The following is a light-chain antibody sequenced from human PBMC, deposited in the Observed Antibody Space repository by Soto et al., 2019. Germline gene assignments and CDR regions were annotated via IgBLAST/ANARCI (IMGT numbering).Light chain of an antibody. CDR2: DNN. J-gene: IGLJ2*01. V-gene: IGLV1-51*01. CDR1: SSNIGNNY. CDR3: GTWDDSLSSGV. Sequence: QSVLTQPPSVSAAPGQTVTISCSGGSSNIGNNYVSWYQQLPGTAPKLLIYDNNKRPSGIPDRFSGSKSGTSATLGITGLQTGDEAHYYCGTWDDSLSSGVFGGGTKLTVL.